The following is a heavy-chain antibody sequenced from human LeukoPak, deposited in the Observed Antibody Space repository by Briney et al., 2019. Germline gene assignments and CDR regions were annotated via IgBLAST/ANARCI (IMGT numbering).Heavy chain of an antibody. Sequence: GGSLRLSCAASGFTFSNDAVSWVRQAPGKGLQWVSDIRGSGATTYYADSVKGRFTISRDNSKNTLYLQMNSLKTEDTAVYYCTPYNWPYYFDYWGQGTLVTVSS. CDR1: GFTFSNDA. J-gene: IGHJ4*02. V-gene: IGHV3-23*01. CDR3: TPYNWPYYFDY. CDR2: IRGSGATT. D-gene: IGHD1-20*01.